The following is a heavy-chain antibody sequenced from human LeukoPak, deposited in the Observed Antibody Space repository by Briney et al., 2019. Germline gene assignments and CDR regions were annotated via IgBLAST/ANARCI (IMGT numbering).Heavy chain of an antibody. CDR2: ISYDGSNK. D-gene: IGHD3-9*01. CDR3: ARVPDTIFAFDI. V-gene: IGHV3-30*04. Sequence: GRSLRLSCAASGFTFSSYAMHWVRQAPGKGLEWVAVISYDGSNKYYADSVKGRFTISRDNSKNTLYLQMNSLRAEDTAVYYCARVPDTIFAFDIWGQGTMVTVSS. CDR1: GFTFSSYA. J-gene: IGHJ3*02.